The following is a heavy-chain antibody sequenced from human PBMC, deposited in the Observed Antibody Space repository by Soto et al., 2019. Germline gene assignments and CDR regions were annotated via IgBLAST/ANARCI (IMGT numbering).Heavy chain of an antibody. CDR1: GGTFSSYA. CDR3: ARTYSYGQYYYYYYGMDV. V-gene: IGHV1-69*06. J-gene: IGHJ6*02. CDR2: SIPIFGTA. Sequence: QVQLVQSGAEVKKPGSSVKVSCKASGGTFSSYAISWVRQAPGQGLEWMGGSIPIFGTANYAQKFQGRVTITADKSTSTAYMELSSLRSEHTAVYYCARTYSYGQYYYYYYGMDVWGQGTTVTVSS. D-gene: IGHD5-18*01.